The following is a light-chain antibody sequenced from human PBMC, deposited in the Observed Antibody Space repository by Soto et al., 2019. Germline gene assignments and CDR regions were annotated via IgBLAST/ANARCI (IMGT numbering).Light chain of an antibody. V-gene: IGKV3-15*01. Sequence: EIVMTQSPATLSVSPGERATLSCRASQSVSSNLAWYQQKPGQAPRLLIFGASTRATGIPARFSGSGSGTEFTLTISSLQSEDFAVYFCQQYDNWPPVTFGGGTKLEIK. J-gene: IGKJ4*01. CDR3: QQYDNWPPVT. CDR2: GAS. CDR1: QSVSSN.